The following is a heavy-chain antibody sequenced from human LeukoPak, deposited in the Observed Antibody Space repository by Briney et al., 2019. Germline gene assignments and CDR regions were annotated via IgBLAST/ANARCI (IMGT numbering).Heavy chain of an antibody. CDR1: GYTFTSYD. D-gene: IGHD6-13*01. V-gene: IGHV1-8*01. CDR2: MNPNSGNT. Sequence: ASVKVSCKASGYTFTSYDINWVRQATGQGLEWMGWMNPNSGNTGYAQKFQGGVTMTRNTSISTAYMELSSLRSEDTAVYYCAREGTRYSSIPEPFDYWGQGTLVTVSS. J-gene: IGHJ4*02. CDR3: AREGTRYSSIPEPFDY.